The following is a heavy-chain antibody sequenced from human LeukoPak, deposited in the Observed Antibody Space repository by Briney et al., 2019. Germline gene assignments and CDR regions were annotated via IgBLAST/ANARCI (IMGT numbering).Heavy chain of an antibody. CDR3: ARVEEATTFNP. V-gene: IGHV3-21*01. CDR2: ISSSSSYI. D-gene: IGHD1-1*01. CDR1: GFTFSSYS. J-gene: IGHJ5*02. Sequence: GGSLRLSCAASGFTFSSYSMNWVRQAPGKGLEWVSSISSSSSYIYYADSVKGRFTISRDNAKNSLFLQMNSLRAEDTAVYYCARVEEATTFNPWGQGTLVTVSS.